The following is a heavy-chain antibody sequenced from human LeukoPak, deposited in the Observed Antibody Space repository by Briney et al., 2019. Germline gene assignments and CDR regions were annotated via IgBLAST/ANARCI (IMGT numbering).Heavy chain of an antibody. CDR1: GGSISRYY. J-gene: IGHJ6*02. Sequence: SETLSLTCTVSGGSISRYYWNWIRQLPGKGLEWIGYIYYSGSTNYNPSLKSRVTISVDTSKNQFSLKLGSVTAADTAVYYCARNLYGMDVWGRGTTVTVSS. V-gene: IGHV4-59*01. CDR3: ARNLYGMDV. D-gene: IGHD1-14*01. CDR2: IYYSGST.